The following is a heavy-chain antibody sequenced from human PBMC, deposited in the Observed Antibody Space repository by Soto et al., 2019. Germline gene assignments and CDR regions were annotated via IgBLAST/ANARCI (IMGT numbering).Heavy chain of an antibody. Sequence: GASVKVSCKASGGTISSYAISWVRQAPGQGLEWMGGIIPIFGTANYAQKFQGRVTITADESTSTAYMELSSLRSEDTAVYYCARGATFFDGYSSSWPNHAFDIWGQGTMVTVSS. CDR3: ARGATFFDGYSSSWPNHAFDI. D-gene: IGHD6-13*01. CDR2: IIPIFGTA. V-gene: IGHV1-69*13. CDR1: GGTISSYA. J-gene: IGHJ3*02.